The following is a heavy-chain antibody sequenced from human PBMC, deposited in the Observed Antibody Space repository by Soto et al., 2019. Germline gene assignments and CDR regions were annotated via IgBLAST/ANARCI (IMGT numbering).Heavy chain of an antibody. J-gene: IGHJ4*02. CDR2: ISGYNGNT. D-gene: IGHD1-1*01. V-gene: IGHV1-18*01. Sequence: QIHLEQSRIEMKEPGTSLKISGATSGYSFTNYGISWVRQAPGQGLEWMGWISGYNGNTKYAQSFHDRVVMTADKFTSTGYLEMRNLRSNDRAVYYCARANTWVTGRVGTHWGQGTKVTVSS. CDR1: GYSFTNYG. CDR3: ARANTWVTGRVGTH.